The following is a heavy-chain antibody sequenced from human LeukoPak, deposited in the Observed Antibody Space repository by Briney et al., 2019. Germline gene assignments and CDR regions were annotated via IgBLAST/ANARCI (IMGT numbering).Heavy chain of an antibody. V-gene: IGHV3-33*01. CDR1: GFSFRSFG. CDR2: IWYDGSDK. D-gene: IGHD4-17*01. Sequence: GGSLRLSCAASGFSFRSFGMHWVRQAPGKGLEWVAVIWYDGSDKYYAASVKGRFTISRDNSKNTLYLQMNSLRAEDTAVYYCARDYGDRYFDYWGQGTLVTVSS. CDR3: ARDYGDRYFDY. J-gene: IGHJ4*02.